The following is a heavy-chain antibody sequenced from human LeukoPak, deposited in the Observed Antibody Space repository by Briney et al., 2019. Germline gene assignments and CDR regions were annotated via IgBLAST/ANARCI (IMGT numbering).Heavy chain of an antibody. CDR2: INHSGST. D-gene: IGHD6-19*01. CDR1: GGSFSGYY. J-gene: IGHJ4*02. Sequence: SETLSLTCAVYGGSFSGYYWSWIRQPPGKGLEWMGEINHSGSTNYNPFLKSRVTISVDTSKNQFSPKLSSVTAADTAVYYCARVWRAGRNFDYWGQGTLVTVSS. CDR3: ARVWRAGRNFDY. V-gene: IGHV4-34*01.